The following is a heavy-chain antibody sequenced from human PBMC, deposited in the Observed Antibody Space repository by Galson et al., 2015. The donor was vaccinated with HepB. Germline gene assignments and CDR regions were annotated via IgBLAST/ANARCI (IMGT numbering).Heavy chain of an antibody. D-gene: IGHD3-10*01. J-gene: IGHJ6*03. Sequence: SLRLSCAAYGFTFSGSAMHWVRQASGKGLEWVGRIRSKANSYATAYAASVKGRFTISRDDSKNTAYLQMNSLKTEDTAVYYCTRHDGSGSYYNSYYYYYMDVWGKGTTVTVSS. CDR1: GFTFSGSA. V-gene: IGHV3-73*01. CDR3: TRHDGSGSYYNSYYYYYMDV. CDR2: IRSKANSYAT.